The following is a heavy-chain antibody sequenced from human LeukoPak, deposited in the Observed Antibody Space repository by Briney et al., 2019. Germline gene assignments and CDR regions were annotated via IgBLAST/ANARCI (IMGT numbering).Heavy chain of an antibody. CDR1: GYTFTSYG. D-gene: IGHD3-22*01. J-gene: IGHJ4*02. V-gene: IGHV1-18*01. CDR2: ISAYNGNA. Sequence: ASVTVSCKASGYTFTSYGISWVRQAPGQGLEWMGWISAYNGNANYAQKLQGRVTMTTDTSTSTAYMELRSLRSDDTAVYYCARDRDSSGYYESPFDYWGQGTLVTVSS. CDR3: ARDRDSSGYYESPFDY.